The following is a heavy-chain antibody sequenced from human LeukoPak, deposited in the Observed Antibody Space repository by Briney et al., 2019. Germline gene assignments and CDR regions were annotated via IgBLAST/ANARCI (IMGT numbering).Heavy chain of an antibody. V-gene: IGHV4-34*01. D-gene: IGHD4-17*01. J-gene: IGHJ4*02. Sequence: SETLSLTCAVYGGSFSGYYWSWIRQPPGKGLEWIGEINHSGSTNYNPSLKSRVTISVDTSKNQFSLKPSSVTAADTAVYYCARGPLNTVTTDYWGQGTLVTVSS. CDR3: ARGPLNTVTTDY. CDR1: GGSFSGYY. CDR2: INHSGST.